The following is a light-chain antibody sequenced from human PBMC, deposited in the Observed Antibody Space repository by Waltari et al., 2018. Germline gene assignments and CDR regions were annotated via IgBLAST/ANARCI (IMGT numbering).Light chain of an antibody. CDR2: AAS. J-gene: IGKJ4*01. CDR1: QRITSW. Sequence: DIQMTQSPSSVSSSVGDTVTITCRASQRITSWLAWYQHKPGKAPKLLIYAASSLQSGVPSRFSGSGSGADFTLTISSLQPEDFATYYCQQADSLPLTFGGGTKVEIK. CDR3: QQADSLPLT. V-gene: IGKV1D-12*01.